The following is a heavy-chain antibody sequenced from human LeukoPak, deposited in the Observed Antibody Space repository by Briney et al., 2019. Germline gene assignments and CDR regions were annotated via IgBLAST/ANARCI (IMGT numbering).Heavy chain of an antibody. CDR3: ARGSINNGFDP. CDR2: INHSGST. CDR1: GGSFSGYY. Sequence: SETLSLTCAVYGGSFSGYYWSWIRQPPGKGLEWIGEINHSGSTNYNPSLKSRVTISVDTSKNQFSLKLSSVTAADTAVYYCARGSINNGFDPWGQGTLVTVSS. D-gene: IGHD5-24*01. J-gene: IGHJ5*02. V-gene: IGHV4-34*01.